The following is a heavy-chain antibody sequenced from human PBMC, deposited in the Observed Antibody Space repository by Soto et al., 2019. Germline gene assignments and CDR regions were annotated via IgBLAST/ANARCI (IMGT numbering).Heavy chain of an antibody. D-gene: IGHD1-26*01. J-gene: IGHJ4*02. CDR1: VYTFSTYG. CDR2: ISAYNHYT. V-gene: IGHV1-18*01. Sequence: ASVTGSCTASVYTFSTYGISWVRQAPGQGLEWMGWISAYNHYTNYAQKFQDRVTMTTDTSTNTAYMELRSLTSGDTAMYFCARVGPSREVPYPFEYWGQGTLVT. CDR3: ARVGPSREVPYPFEY.